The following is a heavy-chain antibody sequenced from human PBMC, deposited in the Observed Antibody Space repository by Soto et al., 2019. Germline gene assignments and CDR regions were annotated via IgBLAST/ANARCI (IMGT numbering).Heavy chain of an antibody. CDR3: ARARHLPLYYYYGMDV. CDR2: INHSGST. J-gene: IGHJ6*02. V-gene: IGHV4-34*01. CDR1: GGAFRGYY. Sequence: WMTLSLSCVSRGGAFRGYYCIWIRQSPRKGLEWIGEINHSGSTNYNPSLKSRVTISVDTSKNQFSLKLSSVTAADTAVYYCARARHLPLYYYYGMDVWGHGTTVT.